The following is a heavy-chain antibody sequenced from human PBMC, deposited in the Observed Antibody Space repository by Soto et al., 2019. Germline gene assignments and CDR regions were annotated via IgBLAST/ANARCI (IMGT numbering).Heavy chain of an antibody. CDR1: GYTPTNYD. CDR2: ISAYNGNT. CDR3: ALALYRSGTYYAFDN. V-gene: IGHV1-18*01. Sequence: QVPLVQSGAEVKKPGASVTVSCKTSGYTPTNYDIGWVRQAPGQGLEWMGWISAYNGNTNSAQKLQGRLTMTTDTSTRTAYMELRSLRSYDTAVYYCALALYRSGTYYAFDNWGQGTLVTVSS. J-gene: IGHJ4*02. D-gene: IGHD1-26*01.